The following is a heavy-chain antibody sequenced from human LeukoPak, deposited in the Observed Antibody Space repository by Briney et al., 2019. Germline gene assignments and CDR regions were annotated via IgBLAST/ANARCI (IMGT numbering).Heavy chain of an antibody. CDR2: IYYSGST. Sequence: PSETLSLTCTVPGGSISSYYWSWIRQPPGKGLEWIGYIYYSGSTNYNPSLKSRVTISVDTSKNQFSLKLSSVTAADTAVYYCARGRRDTAMIIYYYYYYMDVWGKGTTVTISS. CDR3: ARGRRDTAMIIYYYYYYMDV. J-gene: IGHJ6*03. D-gene: IGHD5-18*01. V-gene: IGHV4-59*01. CDR1: GGSISSYY.